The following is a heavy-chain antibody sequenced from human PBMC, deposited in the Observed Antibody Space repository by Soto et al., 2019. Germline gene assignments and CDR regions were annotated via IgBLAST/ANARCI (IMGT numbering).Heavy chain of an antibody. CDR2: ISWNSGSI. V-gene: IGHV3-9*01. CDR3: AKGASFGAAPRRLLHAFDI. Sequence: GGSLRLSCAASGFTFDDYAMHWVRQAPGKGLEWVSGISWNSGSIGYADSVKGRFTISRDNAKNSLYLQMNSLRAEDTALYYCAKGASFGAAPRRLLHAFDISGQGTMDTGS. J-gene: IGHJ3*02. CDR1: GFTFDDYA. D-gene: IGHD3-10*01.